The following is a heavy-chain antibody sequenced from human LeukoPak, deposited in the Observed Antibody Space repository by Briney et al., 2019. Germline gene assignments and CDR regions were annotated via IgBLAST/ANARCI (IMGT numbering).Heavy chain of an antibody. J-gene: IGHJ6*02. CDR3: ARDRGYYDILTGYHYYYYGMDV. D-gene: IGHD3-9*01. CDR2: INSDGSST. CDR1: GFTFSSYW. Sequence: GGSLRLSCAASGFTFSSYWMHWVRQAPGKGLVWVSRINSDGSSTSYADSVKGRFTISRDNAKNTLYLQMNSLRAEDTAVYYCARDRGYYDILTGYHYYYYGMDVWGQGTTVTVSS. V-gene: IGHV3-74*01.